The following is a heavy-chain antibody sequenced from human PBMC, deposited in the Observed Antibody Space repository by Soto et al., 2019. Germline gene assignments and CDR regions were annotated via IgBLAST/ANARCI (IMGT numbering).Heavy chain of an antibody. CDR1: GFTFGRSA. J-gene: IGHJ6*01. CDR2: IAYDGSNK. D-gene: IGHD4-4*01. CDR3: ARGYYSNYQGGDYYYGMDV. Sequence: GGSLSLSCAASGFTFGRSAMHWVRPAPGKGLERVAVIAYDGSNKYYAVSGKGRFTSSRDNSKNTLYLKMNSLRAEDTAVYYCARGYYSNYQGGDYYYGMDVWGQGTTVTVSS. V-gene: IGHV3-30-3*01.